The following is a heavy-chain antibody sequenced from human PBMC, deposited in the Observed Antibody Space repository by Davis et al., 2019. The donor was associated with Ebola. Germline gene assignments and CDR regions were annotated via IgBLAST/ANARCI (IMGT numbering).Heavy chain of an antibody. D-gene: IGHD6-19*01. Sequence: ASVKVSCKASGYTFTSYAMHWVRQAPGQRLEWMGWISAYNGNTNYAQKLQGRVTMTTDTSTSTAYMELRSLRSDDTAVYYCARDSRQWLDNDYWGQGTLVTVSS. J-gene: IGHJ4*02. CDR2: ISAYNGNT. CDR1: GYTFTSYA. V-gene: IGHV1-18*01. CDR3: ARDSRQWLDNDY.